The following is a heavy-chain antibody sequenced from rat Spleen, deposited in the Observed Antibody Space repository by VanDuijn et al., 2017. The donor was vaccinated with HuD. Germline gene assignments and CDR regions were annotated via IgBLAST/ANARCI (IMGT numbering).Heavy chain of an antibody. CDR2: IWTGGST. D-gene: IGHD1-9*01. V-gene: IGHV2-30*01. Sequence: QVQLKESGPGLVQPSQTLSLTCTVSGFSLTSYNVHWVRQPTGKGLEWMGVIWTGGSTDYNSALKSRLSISRDTSKSQVFLKMNSLQTEDIATYYCARGTYYGYNYGVIYAWGQGASVTVSS. J-gene: IGHJ4*01. CDR3: ARGTYYGYNYGVIYA. CDR1: GFSLTSYN.